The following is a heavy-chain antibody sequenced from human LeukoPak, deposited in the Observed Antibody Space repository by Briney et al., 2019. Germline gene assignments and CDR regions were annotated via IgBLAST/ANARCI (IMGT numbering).Heavy chain of an antibody. CDR2: IIPIFGTA. V-gene: IGHV1-69*13. D-gene: IGHD3-22*01. J-gene: IGHJ4*02. CDR3: ARSRNYYDSSGYYYLGY. CDR1: GGTFSSYA. Sequence: ASVKVSCKASGGTFSSYAISWVQQAPGQGLEWMGGIIPIFGTANYAQKFQGRVTITADESTSTAYMELSSLRSEDTAVYYCARSRNYYDSSGYYYLGYWGQGTLVTVSS.